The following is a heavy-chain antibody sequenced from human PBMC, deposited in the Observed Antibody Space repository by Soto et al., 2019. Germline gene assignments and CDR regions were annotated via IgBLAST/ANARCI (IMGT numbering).Heavy chain of an antibody. D-gene: IGHD3-10*01. CDR3: ARDFSIEGKFIRYFQH. Sequence: GGSLRLSCVASGFTFSSYGMHWVRQAPGKGLEWVAVIWYDGSNEYYADSVKGRFTISRDNSKNTLYLQINSLRAEDTAVYYCARDFSIEGKFIRYFQHWGQGTLVTVSS. CDR2: IWYDGSNE. CDR1: GFTFSSYG. J-gene: IGHJ1*01. V-gene: IGHV3-33*01.